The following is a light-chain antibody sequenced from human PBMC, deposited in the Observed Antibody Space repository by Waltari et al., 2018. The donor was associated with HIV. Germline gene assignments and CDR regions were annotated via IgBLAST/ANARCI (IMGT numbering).Light chain of an antibody. V-gene: IGLV2-14*03. CDR3: SSYTTTNTVV. CDR2: DVD. Sequence: QSALTQPASVSGSPGQSITISCTGTSSGLSTYCFVSWYQKHPDKAPKLLIYDVDNRPSGVSRRFSGSKSGDTASLTISSIQADDEADYYCSSYTTTNTVVFGGGTKFTVL. J-gene: IGLJ2*01. CDR1: SSGLSTYCF.